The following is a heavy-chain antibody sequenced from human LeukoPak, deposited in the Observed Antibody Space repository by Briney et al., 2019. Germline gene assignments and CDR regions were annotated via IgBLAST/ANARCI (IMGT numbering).Heavy chain of an antibody. CDR1: GFNFNAAW. CDR2: LKSKGSGGTT. Sequence: GGSLRLSCAASGFNFNAAWMSWVRQTPGKGLEWIGRLKSKGSGGTTDYAAPVKGRFAISRDDSKNTLYLQMNSLKIEDTAVYSCSWEMDGSFGRRLENWGQGTLVTVAS. V-gene: IGHV3-15*01. J-gene: IGHJ4*02. D-gene: IGHD3-10*01. CDR3: SWEMDGSFGRRLEN.